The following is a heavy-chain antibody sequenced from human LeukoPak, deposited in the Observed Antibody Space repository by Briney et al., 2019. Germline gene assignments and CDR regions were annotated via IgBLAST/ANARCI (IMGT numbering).Heavy chain of an antibody. J-gene: IGHJ4*02. CDR2: INPNSGGT. V-gene: IGHV1-2*02. D-gene: IGHD1-26*01. Sequence: EASVKVSCKASGYTFTGYYMHWVRQAPGQGLEWMGWINPNSGGTNYAQKFQGRVTMTRDTSISTAYMELSRLRSDDTAVYYCARDRASYSGSYYQLGYRGQGTLVTVSS. CDR3: ARDRASYSGSYYQLGY. CDR1: GYTFTGYY.